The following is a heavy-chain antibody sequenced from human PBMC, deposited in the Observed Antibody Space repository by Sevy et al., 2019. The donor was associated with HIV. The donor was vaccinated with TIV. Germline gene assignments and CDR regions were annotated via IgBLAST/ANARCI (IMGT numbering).Heavy chain of an antibody. J-gene: IGHJ4*02. CDR1: GYTFTSYG. Sequence: ASVKVSCKASGYTFTSYGISWVRQAPGQGLEWMGWISAYNGNTNYAQKLQGRVTMTTDTTTGTAYMELRSLRSDDTAVYYCARGYIWDDILTGYFDYWGQGTLVTVSS. V-gene: IGHV1-18*01. D-gene: IGHD3-9*01. CDR3: ARGYIWDDILTGYFDY. CDR2: ISAYNGNT.